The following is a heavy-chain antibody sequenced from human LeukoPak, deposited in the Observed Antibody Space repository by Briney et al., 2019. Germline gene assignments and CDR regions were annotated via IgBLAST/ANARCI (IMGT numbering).Heavy chain of an antibody. CDR3: ARGLGSSSVRSRAHYYYYMDV. CDR2: IYYSGST. CDR1: GGSISSSSYY. D-gene: IGHD6-13*01. J-gene: IGHJ6*03. Sequence: SETLSLTCTVSGGSISSSSYYWGWIRQPPGKGLEWIGSIYYSGSTYYNPSLKSRVTISVDTSKNQFSLKLSSVTAADTAVYYCARGLGSSSVRSRAHYYYYMDVWGKGTTVTVSS. V-gene: IGHV4-39*01.